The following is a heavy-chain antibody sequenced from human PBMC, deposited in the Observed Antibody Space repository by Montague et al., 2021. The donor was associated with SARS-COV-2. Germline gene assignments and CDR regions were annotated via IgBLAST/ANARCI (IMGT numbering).Heavy chain of an antibody. CDR1: GFTFSSFS. Sequence: SLRLSYAASGFTFSSFSMNWVRQAPGKRLEWVASISSESTYILYAESVRGRFTVSRDNAQNLLFLQMNSLRAEDTALYYCARFETSKFYSSGVDVWGQGTTVTVSS. J-gene: IGHJ6*02. V-gene: IGHV3-21*01. CDR2: ISSESTYI. D-gene: IGHD2-15*01. CDR3: ARFETSKFYSSGVDV.